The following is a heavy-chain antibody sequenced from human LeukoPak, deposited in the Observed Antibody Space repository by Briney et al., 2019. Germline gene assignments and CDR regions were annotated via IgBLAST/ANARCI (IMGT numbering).Heavy chain of an antibody. Sequence: PGGSLRLSCAASGFTFSSYSMNWVRQAPGKGLEWVSSISSSSSYIYYADSVKGRFTISRDNAKNSLYLQMNSLRAEDTAVYYCAKAPAPGIAVAGSQEYAFDIWGQGTMVTVSS. D-gene: IGHD6-19*01. J-gene: IGHJ3*02. CDR3: AKAPAPGIAVAGSQEYAFDI. V-gene: IGHV3-21*01. CDR2: ISSSSSYI. CDR1: GFTFSSYS.